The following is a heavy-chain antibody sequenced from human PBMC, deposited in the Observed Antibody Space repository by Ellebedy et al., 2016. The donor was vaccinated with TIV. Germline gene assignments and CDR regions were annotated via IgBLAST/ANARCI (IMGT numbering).Heavy chain of an antibody. CDR2: ISSGSGDT. D-gene: IGHD1-1*01. V-gene: IGHV3-11*06. Sequence: GESLKISCAASGLTFSDYYMNWIRQAPGKGLEWLSNISSGSGDTNYADSVKGRFTISRDNAKNSVYLQLNSLIAEDTAVYYCVKTARLADYWGQGTLVTVSS. J-gene: IGHJ4*02. CDR3: VKTARLADY. CDR1: GLTFSDYY.